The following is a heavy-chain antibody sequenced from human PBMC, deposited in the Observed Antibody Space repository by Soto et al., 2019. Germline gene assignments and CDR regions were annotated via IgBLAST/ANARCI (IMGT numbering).Heavy chain of an antibody. CDR3: ARSPGDFWSDHFHYGMDV. Sequence: GGSLRLSCVVSGFTFSRYGMHWVRQAPGKGLDWVAVIWYDGSNKYYVDSVRGRFTISRDNSKNTLYLQMNSLRAEDTAIYYCARSPGDFWSDHFHYGMDVWGLGTTVTVSS. D-gene: IGHD3-3*01. CDR1: GFTFSRYG. J-gene: IGHJ6*02. V-gene: IGHV3-33*01. CDR2: IWYDGSNK.